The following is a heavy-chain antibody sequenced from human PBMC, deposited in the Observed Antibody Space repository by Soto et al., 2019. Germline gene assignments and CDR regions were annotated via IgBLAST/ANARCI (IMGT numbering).Heavy chain of an antibody. CDR1: GYTFTSYF. CDR3: ARVGSALDY. D-gene: IGHD3-10*01. Sequence: ASVKVSCKASGYTFTSYFISRVRQAPGQGIEWMGWISAYNGNTNYAQKLQGRVTMTTDASTSTAYMELRSLRSDYTAVNYCARVGSALDYWGTGTLVTV. CDR2: ISAYNGNT. J-gene: IGHJ4*02. V-gene: IGHV1-18*01.